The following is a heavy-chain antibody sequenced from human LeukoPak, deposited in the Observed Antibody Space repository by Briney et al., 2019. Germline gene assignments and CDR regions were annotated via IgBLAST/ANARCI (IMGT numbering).Heavy chain of an antibody. J-gene: IGHJ4*02. CDR1: GGTFSRYA. CDR3: ARDRPYTGGWRGFDY. Sequence: SVEVSCKASGGTFSRYAISWVRQAPGQGLEWMGGIIPMFGIANYAQKFQGRVTITADESTSTAYMELSSLRSGDTAVYYCARDRPYTGGWRGFDYWGQGTLVTVSS. CDR2: IIPMFGIA. V-gene: IGHV1-69*01. D-gene: IGHD6-19*01.